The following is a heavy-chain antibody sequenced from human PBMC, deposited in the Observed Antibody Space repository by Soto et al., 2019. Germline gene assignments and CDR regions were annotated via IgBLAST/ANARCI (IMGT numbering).Heavy chain of an antibody. CDR2: TYYRSKWYN. CDR1: GDSVSSNSAA. Sequence: SQTLSLTCVISGDSVSSNSAAWNWIRQSPSRGLEWLGRTYYRSKWYNDYAVSVKSRITINPDTSKNQFSLQLNSVTPGDTAVYYCARSGITMVPMADWGQGTLLTVSS. J-gene: IGHJ1*01. CDR3: ARSGITMVPMAD. V-gene: IGHV6-1*01. D-gene: IGHD3-10*01.